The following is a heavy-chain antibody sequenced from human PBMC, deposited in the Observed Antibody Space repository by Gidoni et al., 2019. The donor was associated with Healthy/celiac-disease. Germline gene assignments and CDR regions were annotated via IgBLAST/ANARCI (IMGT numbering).Heavy chain of an antibody. CDR3: ARGRITMVMAPYGMDV. CDR2: INPSGGST. CDR1: GYTFTSYY. J-gene: IGHJ6*02. V-gene: IGHV1-46*01. Sequence: QVQLVQSGAEVKKPGASVKVSCKASGYTFTSYYMHWVRQAPGQGLEWMGIINPSGGSTSYAQKFQGRVTMTRDTSTSTVYMELSSLRSEDTAVYYCARGRITMVMAPYGMDVWGQGTTVTVSS. D-gene: IGHD3-10*01.